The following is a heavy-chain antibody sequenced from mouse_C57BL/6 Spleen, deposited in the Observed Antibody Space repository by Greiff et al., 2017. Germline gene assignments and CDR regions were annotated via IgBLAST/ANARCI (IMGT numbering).Heavy chain of an antibody. V-gene: IGHV1-82*01. J-gene: IGHJ1*03. CDR1: GYAFSSSW. CDR3: AYYGSEYFDV. Sequence: VQLQQSGPELVKPGASVKISCKASGYAFSSSWMNWVKQRPGKGLEWIGRIYPGDGDTNYNGKFKGKATLTADKSSSTAYMQLSSLTSEDSAVYCCAYYGSEYFDVWGTGTTVTVSS. CDR2: IYPGDGDT. D-gene: IGHD1-1*01.